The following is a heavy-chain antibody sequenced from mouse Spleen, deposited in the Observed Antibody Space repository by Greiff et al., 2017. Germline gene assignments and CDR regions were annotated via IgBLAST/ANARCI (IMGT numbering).Heavy chain of an antibody. CDR1: GFNIKDYY. D-gene: IGHD2-14*01. CDR2: IDPEDGDT. CDR3: TTDHYRYPYYFDY. Sequence: EVQLQQSGAELVRPGASVKLSCTASGFNIKDYYMHWVKQRPEQGLEWIGRIDPEDGDTEYAPKFQGKATMTADTSSNTAYLQLSSLTSEDTAVYYCTTDHYRYPYYFDYWGQGTTLTVSS. J-gene: IGHJ2*01. V-gene: IGHV14-1*01.